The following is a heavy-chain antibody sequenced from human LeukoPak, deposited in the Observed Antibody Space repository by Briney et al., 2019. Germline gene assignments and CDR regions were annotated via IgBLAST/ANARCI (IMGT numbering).Heavy chain of an antibody. V-gene: IGHV4-34*01. Sequence: SETLSLTCTLSGGSISTYYWSWIRQPPGKGLEWIGEINHSGSTNYNPSLKSRVTISVDTSKNQFSLKLSSVTAADTAVYYCASGWYYFDYWGQGTLVTVSS. CDR2: INHSGST. D-gene: IGHD2-8*02. CDR1: GGSISTYY. CDR3: ASGWYYFDY. J-gene: IGHJ4*02.